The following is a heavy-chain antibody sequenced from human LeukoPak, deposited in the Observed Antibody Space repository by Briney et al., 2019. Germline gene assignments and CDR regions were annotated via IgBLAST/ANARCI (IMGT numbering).Heavy chain of an antibody. Sequence: PSETLSLTCAVYGGSFSGYYWSWIRQPPGKGLEWIGEINHSGSTNYNPSLKSRVTISVDTSKNQFSLKLSSVTAADTAVYYCARARGLQLLWFGELLRENWFDPWGQGTLVTVSS. D-gene: IGHD3-10*01. J-gene: IGHJ5*02. CDR2: INHSGST. CDR1: GGSFSGYY. CDR3: ARARGLQLLWFGELLRENWFDP. V-gene: IGHV4-34*01.